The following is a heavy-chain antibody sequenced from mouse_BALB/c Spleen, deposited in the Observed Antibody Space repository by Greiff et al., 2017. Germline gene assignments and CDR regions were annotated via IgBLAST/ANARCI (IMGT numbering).Heavy chain of an antibody. CDR3: AREGYYGSSSYAMDY. D-gene: IGHD1-1*01. V-gene: IGHV5-6-3*01. CDR1: GFTFSSYG. CDR2: INSNGGST. Sequence: DVKLVESGGGLVQPGGSLKLSCAASGFTFSSYGMSWVRQTPDKRLELVATINSNGGSTYYPDSVKGRFTISRDNAKNTLYLQMSSLKSEDTAMYYCAREGYYGSSSYAMDYWGQGTSVTVSS. J-gene: IGHJ4*01.